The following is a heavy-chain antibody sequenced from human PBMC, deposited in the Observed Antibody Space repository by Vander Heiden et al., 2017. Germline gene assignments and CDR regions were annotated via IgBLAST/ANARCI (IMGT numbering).Heavy chain of an antibody. V-gene: IGHV3-30-3*01. Sequence: QVQLVESGGGVVQPGRSLRLSCAASGFTFSSYAMHWVRQAPGKGLEWVAVISYDGSNKYYADSVKGRFTISRDNSKNTLYLQMNSLRAEDTAVYYCARVIAAAGYYYYYGMDVWGQGTTVTVSS. CDR2: ISYDGSNK. D-gene: IGHD6-13*01. CDR1: GFTFSSYA. J-gene: IGHJ6*02. CDR3: ARVIAAAGYYYYYGMDV.